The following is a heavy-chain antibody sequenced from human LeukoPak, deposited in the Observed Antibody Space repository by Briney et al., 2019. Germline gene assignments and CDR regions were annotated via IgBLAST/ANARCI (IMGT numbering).Heavy chain of an antibody. D-gene: IGHD3-10*01. CDR2: IRSKGNTYAT. J-gene: IGHJ4*02. Sequence: GGSLRLSCAASGFTFSGSAMHWVRQASGKGLEWVGRIRSKGNTYATAYAASVKGRFTISRDNSKNTLYLQMNGLRAEDTAAYYCATGRITLVREDYWGQGTLVTVSS. CDR3: ATGRITLVREDY. CDR1: GFTFSGSA. V-gene: IGHV3-73*01.